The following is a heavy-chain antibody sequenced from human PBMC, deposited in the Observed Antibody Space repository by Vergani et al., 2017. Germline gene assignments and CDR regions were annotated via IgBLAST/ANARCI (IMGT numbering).Heavy chain of an antibody. V-gene: IGHV4-61*01. D-gene: IGHD4-23*01. Sequence: QVQLQESGPGLVKPSETLSLTCTVSGGSVSSGSYYWSWIRQPPGKGLEWIGYIYYSGSTNYNPSLKSRVTISVDTSKNQFSLKLSSVTAADTAVYYCARVGSTTTVVTQGGNYYYYGMDVWGQGTTVTVSS. CDR3: ARVGSTTTVVTQGGNYYYYGMDV. J-gene: IGHJ6*02. CDR1: GGSVSSGSYY. CDR2: IYYSGST.